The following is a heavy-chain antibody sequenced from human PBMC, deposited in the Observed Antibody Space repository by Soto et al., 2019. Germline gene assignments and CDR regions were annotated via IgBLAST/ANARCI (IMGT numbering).Heavy chain of an antibody. D-gene: IGHD3-22*01. CDR3: ASPGALSGSHFDY. CDR1: GFTVSSNY. J-gene: IGHJ4*02. Sequence: EVQLVESGGGLVQPGGSLRLSCAASGFTVSSNYMSWVRQAPGKGLEWVSVIYSGGSTYYADSLKGRFTISRDNSKNTPKSQVYSLRGDDTAVYYCASPGALSGSHFDYWGQGTLVTVSS. V-gene: IGHV3-66*01. CDR2: IYSGGST.